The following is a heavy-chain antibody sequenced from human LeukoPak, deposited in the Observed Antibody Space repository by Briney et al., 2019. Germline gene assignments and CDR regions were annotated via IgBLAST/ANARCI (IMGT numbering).Heavy chain of an antibody. CDR3: ARDYYTSGSPNDY. J-gene: IGHJ4*02. CDR2: INSDGSST. CDR1: GFTFSSYW. D-gene: IGHD3-10*01. Sequence: GGSLRLSCAASGFTFSSYWIHWVRQAPGKGLVWVSRINSDGSSTNYADSVKGRFTISRDNAKNTLYPQMNSLRAEDTAVYYCARDYYTSGSPNDYWGQGTLVTVSS. V-gene: IGHV3-74*01.